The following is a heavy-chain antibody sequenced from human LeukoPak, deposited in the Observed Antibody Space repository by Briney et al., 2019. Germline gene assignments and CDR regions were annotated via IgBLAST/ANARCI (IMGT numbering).Heavy chain of an antibody. J-gene: IGHJ3*02. CDR1: GVTFSSYG. D-gene: IGHD2-2*01. V-gene: IGHV3-33*01. Sequence: GGSLRLSCAASGVTFSSYGMPWVRQAPGKGVEGVAVIWYDGSNKYYADSVKGRFTISRDNSKNTLYLQMNSLRAEDTAVYYCARDFLLSPGSIDIWGQGTMVTVSS. CDR2: IWYDGSNK. CDR3: ARDFLLSPGSIDI.